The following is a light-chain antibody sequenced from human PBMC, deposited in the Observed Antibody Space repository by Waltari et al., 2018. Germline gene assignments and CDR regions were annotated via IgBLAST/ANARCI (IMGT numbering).Light chain of an antibody. V-gene: IGLV2-23*01. Sequence: QSALTQPASVSGSPGQSITISCTGTSSDVATYNLVSWYQQHPGKAPRLMIYEYTERPAGVSNRFSGSKSGNTASLTISGLQAEDGADYYCCSYAGNKIMIFGGGTKLTVL. CDR2: EYT. J-gene: IGLJ2*01. CDR1: SSDVATYNL. CDR3: CSYAGNKIMI.